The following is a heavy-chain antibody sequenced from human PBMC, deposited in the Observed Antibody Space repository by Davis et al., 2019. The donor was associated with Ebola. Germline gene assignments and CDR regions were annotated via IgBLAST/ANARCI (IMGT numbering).Heavy chain of an antibody. CDR1: GGPISSGNYY. D-gene: IGHD2/OR15-2a*01. CDR2: IHSFGST. J-gene: IGHJ6*02. V-gene: IGHV4-61*09. Sequence: PSETLSLTCTVSGGPISSGNYYWTWIRQPAGKGLEWIGHIHSFGSTNYNPSLKSRVTISVDTSDNRLSLKLASVTAADTAVYYCARNSTSSLGAYYLHSGIDVWGQGTTVIVSS. CDR3: ARNSTSSLGAYYLHSGIDV.